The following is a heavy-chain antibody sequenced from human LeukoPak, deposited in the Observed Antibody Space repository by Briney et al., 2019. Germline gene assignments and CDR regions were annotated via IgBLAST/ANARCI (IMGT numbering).Heavy chain of an antibody. CDR3: ARAVLQYYYGSGSPFDY. CDR2: IYYSGST. D-gene: IGHD3-10*01. V-gene: IGHV4-39*07. Sequence: SGTLSLTCTVSGGSISSSSYYWGWIRQPPGKGLEWIGSIYYSGSTYYNPSLKSRVTISVDTSKNQFSLKLSSVTAADTAVYYCARAVLQYYYGSGSPFDYWGQGTLVTVSS. CDR1: GGSISSSSYY. J-gene: IGHJ4*02.